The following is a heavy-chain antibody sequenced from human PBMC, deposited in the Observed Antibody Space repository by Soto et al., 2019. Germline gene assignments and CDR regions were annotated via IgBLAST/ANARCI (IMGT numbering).Heavy chain of an antibody. V-gene: IGHV3-23*01. D-gene: IGHD6-13*01. CDR1: GFTFSSYA. CDR2: IGGSGHST. CDR3: AKDKHTSTWYFDD. Sequence: GGSLRLSCAASGFTFSSYAMSWVRQAPGKGLEWVSAIGGSGHSTYYTDSVKGRFTISRDNSKNTLYLQMNSLRAEDTAVFYCAKDKHTSTWYFDDWGQGALVTVSS. J-gene: IGHJ4*02.